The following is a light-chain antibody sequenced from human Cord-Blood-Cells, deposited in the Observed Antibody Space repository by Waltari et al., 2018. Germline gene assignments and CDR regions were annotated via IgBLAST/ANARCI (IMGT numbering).Light chain of an antibody. J-gene: IGKJ2*01. CDR3: QQYYSTLPYT. Sequence: DIVMTQSPDSLAVSLGERATINCKSSQSVLYSSNNKKYLAWYQQKPGQPPKLLIYWASTRESGVPDRFSGSGSGTYFTLTISSLQAEDVAVYYCQQYYSTLPYTFGQGTKLEIK. CDR2: WAS. CDR1: QSVLYSSNNKKY. V-gene: IGKV4-1*01.